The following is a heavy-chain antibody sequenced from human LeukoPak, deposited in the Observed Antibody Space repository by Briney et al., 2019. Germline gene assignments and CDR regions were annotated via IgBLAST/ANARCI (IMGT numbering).Heavy chain of an antibody. CDR3: AGAMVRGVIKWDWFDP. Sequence: ASVKVSSKASGYTFTVYYMHWVRQAPGQGLEWMGWINPNSGGTNYAQKFQGRVTMTRDTSISTAYMELSRLRSDDTAVYYCAGAMVRGVIKWDWFDPWGQGTLVTVSS. D-gene: IGHD3-10*01. CDR1: GYTFTVYY. J-gene: IGHJ5*02. CDR2: INPNSGGT. V-gene: IGHV1-2*02.